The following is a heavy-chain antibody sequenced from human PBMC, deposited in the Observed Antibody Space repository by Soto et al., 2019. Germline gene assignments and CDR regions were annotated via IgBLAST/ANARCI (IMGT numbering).Heavy chain of an antibody. CDR2: IIPIFGIA. CDR1: GGTFSSYA. Sequence: GASVKVSCKASGGTFSSYAISWVRQAPGQGLEWMGGIIPIFGIANYAQKFQGRVTITADKSTSTAYMELSSLRSEDTAVYYCAREWLDLRAFTYARGYWGQGTLVTVSS. V-gene: IGHV1-69*10. D-gene: IGHD6-19*01. CDR3: AREWLDLRAFTYARGY. J-gene: IGHJ4*02.